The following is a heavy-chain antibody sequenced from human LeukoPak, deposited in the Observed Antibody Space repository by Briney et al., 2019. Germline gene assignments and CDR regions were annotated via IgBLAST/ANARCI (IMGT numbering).Heavy chain of an antibody. Sequence: GGSLRLSCAASGFTFDDYAMHWVRQAPGKGLEWVSGISWNSGSIGYADSVKGRFTISRDNAKNSLHLQMNSLRAEDTALYYCAKEGDSSFIDYWGQGTLVTVSS. D-gene: IGHD6-13*01. CDR2: ISWNSGSI. J-gene: IGHJ4*02. CDR3: AKEGDSSFIDY. CDR1: GFTFDDYA. V-gene: IGHV3-9*01.